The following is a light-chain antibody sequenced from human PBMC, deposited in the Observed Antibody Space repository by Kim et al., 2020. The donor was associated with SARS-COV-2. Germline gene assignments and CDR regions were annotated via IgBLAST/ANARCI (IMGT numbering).Light chain of an antibody. CDR3: KQYETYWT. CDR1: QRISHW. Sequence: DIQMTQSPSTLSASVGDRVTITCRASQRISHWLAWYQQKPGKAPKLLIYKASNLEGGVPSRFSGSGSGTEFTLTISNLQPDDSAVYYCKQYETYWTFGPGTKVDIK. J-gene: IGKJ1*01. CDR2: KAS. V-gene: IGKV1-5*03.